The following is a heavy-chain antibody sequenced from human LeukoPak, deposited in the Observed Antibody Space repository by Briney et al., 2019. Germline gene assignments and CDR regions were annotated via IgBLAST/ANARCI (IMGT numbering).Heavy chain of an antibody. CDR2: ISAYNGNT. V-gene: IGHV1-18*01. D-gene: IGHD6-19*01. J-gene: IGHJ3*02. Sequence: ASVKVSCKASGYTFTSYGISWVRQAPGQGLEWMGWISAYNGNTNYAQKLQGRVTMTTDTSTSTAYMELRSLRSDDTAVYYCARSGQWLVQSHDAFDIWGQGTMVTVSS. CDR1: GYTFTSYG. CDR3: ARSGQWLVQSHDAFDI.